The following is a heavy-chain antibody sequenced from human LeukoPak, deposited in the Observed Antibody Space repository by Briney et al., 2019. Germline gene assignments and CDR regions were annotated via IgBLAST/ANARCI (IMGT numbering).Heavy chain of an antibody. D-gene: IGHD6-19*01. CDR2: ISGSGGST. V-gene: IGHV3-23*01. CDR3: AKLSSGWSFDY. J-gene: IGHJ4*02. Sequence: GGSQRLSCAASGFTFSSYAMSWVRQAPGKGLEWVSAISGSGGSTYYADSVKGRFTISRENSKNTLYLQMNSLRAEDTAVYYCAKLSSGWSFDYWGQGTLVTVSS. CDR1: GFTFSSYA.